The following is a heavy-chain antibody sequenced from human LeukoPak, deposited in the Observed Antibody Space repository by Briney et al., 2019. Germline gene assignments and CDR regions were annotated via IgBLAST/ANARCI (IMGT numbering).Heavy chain of an antibody. CDR1: GGSISSGSYY. V-gene: IGHV4-39*01. Sequence: SETLSLTCTVSGGSISSGSYYWGWIRQPPGKGLEWIGNIYYSGSTYYNSSLKSRVTISVDTSKNQYSLKLSSVTAADTAVYYCARLTNGYSSSWFDYWGQGTLVTVSS. CDR2: IYYSGST. J-gene: IGHJ4*02. CDR3: ARLTNGYSSSWFDY. D-gene: IGHD6-13*01.